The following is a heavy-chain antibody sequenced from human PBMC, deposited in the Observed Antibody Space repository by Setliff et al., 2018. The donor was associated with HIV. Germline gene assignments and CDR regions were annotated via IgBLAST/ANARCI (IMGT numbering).Heavy chain of an antibody. CDR2: IYSGGST. J-gene: IGHJ3*01. D-gene: IGHD3-10*01. CDR3: ARVRSYGSAYDAFDV. Sequence: SETLSLTCTVSGGSIGGYYWSWIRQPPGTGLEWLGCIYSGGSTNYNPSLESRVTISLDTSKNQFSLRLTSVTAADTAVYYCARVRSYGSAYDAFDVWGPGIRVTVSS. V-gene: IGHV4-4*08. CDR1: GGSIGGYY.